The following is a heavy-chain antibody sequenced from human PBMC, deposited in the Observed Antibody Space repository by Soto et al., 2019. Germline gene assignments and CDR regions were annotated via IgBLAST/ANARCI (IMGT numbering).Heavy chain of an antibody. V-gene: IGHV4-39*01. CDR1: GGSISSSSYY. CDR2: IYYSGST. CDR3: ASLYYYGSGSYYIRPYYFDY. J-gene: IGHJ4*02. Sequence: SETLSLTCTVSGGSISSSSYYGGWIRQPPGKGLEWIGSIYYSGSTYYNPSLKSRVTISVDTSKNQFSLKLSSVTAADTAVYYCASLYYYGSGSYYIRPYYFDYWGQGTLVTVSS. D-gene: IGHD3-10*01.